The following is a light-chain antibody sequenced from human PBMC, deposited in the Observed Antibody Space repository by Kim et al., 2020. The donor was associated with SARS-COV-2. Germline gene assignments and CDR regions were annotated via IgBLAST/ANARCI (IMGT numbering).Light chain of an antibody. CDR2: GAS. Sequence: PGDRATLSCRASQSVSSSYLAWYQQKPGQAPRLLIYGASSRATGIPDRFSGSGSGTDFTLTISRLEPEDFAVYYCQQYGTSPEWTFGQGTKVDIK. J-gene: IGKJ1*01. CDR1: QSVSSSY. CDR3: QQYGTSPEWT. V-gene: IGKV3-20*01.